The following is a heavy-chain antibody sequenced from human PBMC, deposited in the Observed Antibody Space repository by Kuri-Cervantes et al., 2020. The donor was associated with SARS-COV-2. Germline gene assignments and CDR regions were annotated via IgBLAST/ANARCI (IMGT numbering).Heavy chain of an antibody. Sequence: GSLRLSCTVSGASIRSSSYYWAWIRQSPEMGLHWIGSIYYIGTTYYNPSLESRVAISVDTSKNQFSLKLSSVTAADTAVYYCARDSRTNGVCYRYFDYWGQGTLVTVSS. V-gene: IGHV4-39*07. CDR2: IYYIGTT. D-gene: IGHD2-8*01. CDR1: GASIRSSSYY. J-gene: IGHJ4*02. CDR3: ARDSRTNGVCYRYFDY.